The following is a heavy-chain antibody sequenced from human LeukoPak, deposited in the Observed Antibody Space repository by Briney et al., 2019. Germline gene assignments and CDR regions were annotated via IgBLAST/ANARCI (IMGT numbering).Heavy chain of an antibody. Sequence: GGSLRLSCAASGFTFTTFWMSWVRQAPGRGLEWVANIKQDGSEGYYVDSVKGRFTISRDNAKNSLYLQMNSLRAEDTGVYYCAGSGWQVYLDYWGQGALVTVSS. J-gene: IGHJ4*02. D-gene: IGHD6-19*01. V-gene: IGHV3-7*01. CDR3: AGSGWQVYLDY. CDR2: IKQDGSEG. CDR1: GFTFTTFW.